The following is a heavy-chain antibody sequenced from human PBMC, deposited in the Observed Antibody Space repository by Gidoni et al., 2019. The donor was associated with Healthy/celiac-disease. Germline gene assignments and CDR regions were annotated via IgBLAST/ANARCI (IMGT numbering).Heavy chain of an antibody. J-gene: IGHJ4*02. D-gene: IGHD6-19*01. CDR2: ISSSSSYI. Sequence: EVQLVESGGGLVKPGGSLSLSCAASGFTFSSYSMNWVRQAPGKGLEWVSSISSSSSYIYYADSVKGRFTISRDNAKNALYLQMNSLRAEDTAVYYCARDSAVAGTFDYWGQGTLVTVSS. CDR1: GFTFSSYS. V-gene: IGHV3-21*01. CDR3: ARDSAVAGTFDY.